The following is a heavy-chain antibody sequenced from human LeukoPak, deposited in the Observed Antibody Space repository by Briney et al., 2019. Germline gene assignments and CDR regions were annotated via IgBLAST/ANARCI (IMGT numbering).Heavy chain of an antibody. Sequence: ASVKVSCKASGYTFTSYGISWVRQAPGQGLEWMGWISAYNGNTNYAQKLQGRVTMTTDTSTSTAYMELRSLRSDATAVYYCARGVVVPAAILRDYYYYYMDVWGKGTTVTVSS. V-gene: IGHV1-18*01. CDR2: ISAYNGNT. D-gene: IGHD2-2*01. CDR3: ARGVVVPAAILRDYYYYYMDV. J-gene: IGHJ6*03. CDR1: GYTFTSYG.